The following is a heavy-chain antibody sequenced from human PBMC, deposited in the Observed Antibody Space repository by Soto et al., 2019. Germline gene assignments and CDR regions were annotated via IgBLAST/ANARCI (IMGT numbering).Heavy chain of an antibody. CDR3: AKDRKQLAPPGNPFDY. Sequence: GGSLRLSCTASEFTFPMSWLRQAPGPGLEWVATITESGDRTHYADSVKGRFTISRDNSKNTLYLQMNSLRAEDTAVYYCAKDRKQLAPPGNPFDYWGQGTLVTVSS. V-gene: IGHV3-23*01. CDR1: EFTFP. CDR2: ITESGDRT. J-gene: IGHJ4*02. D-gene: IGHD6-13*01.